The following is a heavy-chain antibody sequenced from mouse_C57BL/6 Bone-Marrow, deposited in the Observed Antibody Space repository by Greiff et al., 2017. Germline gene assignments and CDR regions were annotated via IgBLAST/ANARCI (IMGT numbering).Heavy chain of an antibody. CDR3: ARRRSSWFAF. CDR2: INPSNGGT. CDR1: GYTFTSYW. V-gene: IGHV1-53*01. J-gene: IGHJ3*01. Sequence: QVQLQQPGTELVKPGASVKLSCKASGYTFTSYWMHWVKQRPGQGLEWIGNINPSNGGTKYTAKFKGKATLPLNKSSSTSYMQLSRLTSEDSAVYYCARRRSSWFAFWGQGTLVTVSA.